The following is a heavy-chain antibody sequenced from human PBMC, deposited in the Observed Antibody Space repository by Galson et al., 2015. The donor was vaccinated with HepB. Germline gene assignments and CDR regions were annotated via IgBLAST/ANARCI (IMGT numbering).Heavy chain of an antibody. J-gene: IGHJ4*02. Sequence: SLRLSCAASGFTFSSYAMSWVRQAPGEGLEWVSAISGSGGSTYYADSVKGRFTISRDNSKNTLYLQMNSLRAEDTAVYYCAKESITIFGVEGYFDYWGQGTLVTVSS. CDR2: ISGSGGST. V-gene: IGHV3-23*01. CDR1: GFTFSSYA. CDR3: AKESITIFGVEGYFDY. D-gene: IGHD3-3*01.